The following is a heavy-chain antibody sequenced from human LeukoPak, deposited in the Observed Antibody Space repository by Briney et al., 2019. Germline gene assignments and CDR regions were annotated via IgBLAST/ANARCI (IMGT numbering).Heavy chain of an antibody. CDR3: ARVRYCSGGSCYSELDY. V-gene: IGHV4-4*02. CDR1: GGSISSSYW. D-gene: IGHD2-15*01. J-gene: IGHJ4*02. CDR2: IYHSGST. Sequence: SETLSLTCVVSGGSISSSYWWSWVRQSPGKGLEWLGEIYHSGSTNYNPSLKSRVTISVDKSKNQFSLKLSSVTAADTAVYYCARVRYCSGGSCYSELDYWGQGTLVTVSS.